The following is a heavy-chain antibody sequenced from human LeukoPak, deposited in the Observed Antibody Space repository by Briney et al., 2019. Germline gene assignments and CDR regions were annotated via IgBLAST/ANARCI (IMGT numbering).Heavy chain of an antibody. D-gene: IGHD2-21*01. CDR3: ARGPLSDGYFDY. J-gene: IGHJ4*02. CDR2: ISYDGSNK. Sequence: GGSLRLSCAASGFTFSSYAMHWVRQAPDKGLEWVAVISYDGSNKYYADSVKGRFTISRDNSKNTLYLQMNNLRAEDTAVYYCARGPLSDGYFDYWGQGTLVTVSS. V-gene: IGHV3-30*04. CDR1: GFTFSSYA.